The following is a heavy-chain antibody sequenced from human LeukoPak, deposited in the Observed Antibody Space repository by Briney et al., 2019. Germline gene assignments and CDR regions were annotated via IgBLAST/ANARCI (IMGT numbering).Heavy chain of an antibody. CDR1: GFTFSNYW. Sequence: GGSLRLSCAASGFTFSNYWMHWVRQAPGKGLEWVSAISGSGGSTYYADSVKGRFTISRDNSQNTLYLQMNSLRAEDTAVYYRAERGSYRQFDYWGQGTLVTVSS. CDR3: AERGSYRQFDY. J-gene: IGHJ4*02. D-gene: IGHD3-16*02. CDR2: ISGSGGST. V-gene: IGHV3-23*01.